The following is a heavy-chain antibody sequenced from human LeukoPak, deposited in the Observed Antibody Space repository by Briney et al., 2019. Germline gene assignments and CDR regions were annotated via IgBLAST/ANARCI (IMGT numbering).Heavy chain of an antibody. J-gene: IGHJ3*02. D-gene: IGHD6-13*01. V-gene: IGHV3-7*01. CDR3: ARDGGTARAFDI. CDR2: IKQDGSEK. Sequence: GGSLRLSCAASGFTFSNYWMSWVRQAPGKGLEWVANIKQDGSEKYYVDSVKGRFTISRDNAKNSLYLQMNSLRAEDTAVYYCARDGGTARAFDIWGQGTMVTVSS. CDR1: GFTFSNYW.